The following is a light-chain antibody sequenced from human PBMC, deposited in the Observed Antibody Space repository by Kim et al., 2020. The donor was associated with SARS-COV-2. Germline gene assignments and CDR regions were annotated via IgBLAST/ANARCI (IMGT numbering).Light chain of an antibody. CDR3: QQYMNWPPYT. CDR2: DTS. CDR1: RSGGRN. V-gene: IGKV3-15*01. J-gene: IGKJ2*01. Sequence: SPGERAALSCRASRSGGRNLAWYQHKPGQAPRLLIFDTSKRATGVPARFSGSGSGTLFTLTISDLQSEDFAFYYCQQYMNWPPYTFGQGTKLEI.